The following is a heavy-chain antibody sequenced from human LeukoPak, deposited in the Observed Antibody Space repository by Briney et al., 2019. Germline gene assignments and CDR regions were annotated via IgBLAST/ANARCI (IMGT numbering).Heavy chain of an antibody. CDR1: GFTFSSYW. D-gene: IGHD3-9*01. V-gene: IGHV3-7*03. J-gene: IGHJ4*01. Sequence: GGSLRLSCAASGFTFSSYWMSWVRQAPGKGLEWVANIKQDGSEKYYVDSVKGRFTISRDNAKNSLYLQMNSLRAEDTAVYYCARGGYDILTGYIDHWGHGTLVTVSS. CDR2: IKQDGSEK. CDR3: ARGGYDILTGYIDH.